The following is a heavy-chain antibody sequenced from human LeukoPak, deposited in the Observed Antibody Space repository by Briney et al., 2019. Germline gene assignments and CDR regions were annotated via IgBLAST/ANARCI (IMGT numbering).Heavy chain of an antibody. CDR3: ARDLGAVDDPEYYGMDV. D-gene: IGHD6-19*01. J-gene: IGHJ6*02. Sequence: SQTLSLTCAISGDSVSSNSAAWNWIRQSPSRGLEWLGRTYYRSKWYNDYAVSVKSLITINPDTSKNQSSLQLNSVTPEDTAVYYCARDLGAVDDPEYYGMDVWGQGTTVTVSS. CDR1: GDSVSSNSAA. CDR2: TYYRSKWYN. V-gene: IGHV6-1*01.